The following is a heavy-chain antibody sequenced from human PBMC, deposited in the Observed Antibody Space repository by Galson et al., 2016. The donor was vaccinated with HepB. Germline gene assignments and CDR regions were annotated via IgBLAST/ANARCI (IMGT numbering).Heavy chain of an antibody. CDR2: IYYSGST. D-gene: IGHD2-15*01. J-gene: IGHJ5*02. CDR3: ARLHPYCRGGSCYRIGWFDP. Sequence: ETLSLTCTVSGGSISSYYWSWIRQPPGKGLEWIGYIYYSGSTDYNPSLKSRVTISVDTSKNQFSLKLSSVTAADTAFYYWARLHPYCRGGSCYRIGWFDPWGQGTLVTVSS. CDR1: GGSISSYY. V-gene: IGHV4-59*01.